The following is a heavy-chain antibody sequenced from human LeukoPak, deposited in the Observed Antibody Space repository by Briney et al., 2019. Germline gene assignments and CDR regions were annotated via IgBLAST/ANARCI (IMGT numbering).Heavy chain of an antibody. CDR2: IIPILGIA. V-gene: IGHV1-69*02. D-gene: IGHD2-2*03. J-gene: IGHJ3*02. Sequence: AVKVSCKASGGTFSSYTISWVRQAPGQGLEWMGRIIPILGIANYAQMFQGRVTITADKSTSTAYMELSSLRSEDTAVYYCARTGQVVDIVAQQKTDIANSPLDIWGQGTMVTVSS. CDR1: GGTFSSYT. CDR3: ARTGQVVDIVAQQKTDIANSPLDI.